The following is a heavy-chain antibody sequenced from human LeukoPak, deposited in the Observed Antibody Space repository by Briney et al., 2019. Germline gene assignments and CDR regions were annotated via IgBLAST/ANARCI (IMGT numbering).Heavy chain of an antibody. V-gene: IGHV3-30*02. CDR1: GFSFSSYG. CDR3: AKDRHYDILTGYFDY. CDR2: IRYDGSNK. D-gene: IGHD3-9*01. J-gene: IGHJ4*02. Sequence: PGGSLRLSCAASGFSFSSYGTRWVRQAPGGGLGWVAFIRYDGSNKYYADSVKGRFTISRDNSKNTLYLQMNSLRAEDTAVYYCAKDRHYDILTGYFDYQGQGALVTVSS.